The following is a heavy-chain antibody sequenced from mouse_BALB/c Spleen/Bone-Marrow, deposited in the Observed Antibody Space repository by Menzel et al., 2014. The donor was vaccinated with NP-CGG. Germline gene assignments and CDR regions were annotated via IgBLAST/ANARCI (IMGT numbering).Heavy chain of an antibody. Sequence: EVQLVESGTVLARPGAAVKMSCKASGYTFSNYWMHWIKQRPGQGLEWIGTIHPGKSDTTYNQKFKGKAKLTAVTSTSTAYMELSSLTNEDSAVYYCTTLARNNFDYWGQGTTLTVSS. CDR2: IHPGKSDT. D-gene: IGHD3-1*01. CDR1: GYTFSNYW. J-gene: IGHJ2*01. V-gene: IGHV1-5*01. CDR3: TTLARNNFDY.